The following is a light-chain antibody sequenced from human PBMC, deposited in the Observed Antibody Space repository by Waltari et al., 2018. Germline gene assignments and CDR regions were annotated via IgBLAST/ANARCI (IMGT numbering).Light chain of an antibody. CDR2: AAY. Sequence: DIQMTQSPSSLSAAVGDRVTITCRASQSIAIYLNWYQHKQGKAPKLLIYAAYSLQSGVPSRFSGSGSGTDFTLTISSLQPEDFATYSCQQSYNSPWAFGQGTKLEIK. V-gene: IGKV1-39*01. CDR1: QSIAIY. CDR3: QQSYNSPWA. J-gene: IGKJ2*01.